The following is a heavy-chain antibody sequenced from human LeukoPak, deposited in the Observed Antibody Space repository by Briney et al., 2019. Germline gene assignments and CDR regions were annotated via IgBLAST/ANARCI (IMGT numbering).Heavy chain of an antibody. CDR1: GXSINNNF. V-gene: IGHV4-59*08. Sequence: PSETLSLTCTVSGXSINNNFWTWIRQPPGKGLEWFGYIYSSGSANYNPSLKSRVIISGDTSKNQISLNLTSVTAADTAVYFCARHRDYYDTWGHGTLVTVSS. CDR2: IYSSGSA. J-gene: IGHJ4*01. D-gene: IGHD3-22*01. CDR3: ARHRDYYDT.